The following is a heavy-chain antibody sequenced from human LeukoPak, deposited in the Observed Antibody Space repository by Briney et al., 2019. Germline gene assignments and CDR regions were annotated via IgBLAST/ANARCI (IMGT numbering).Heavy chain of an antibody. D-gene: IGHD3-10*01. CDR1: GFTFNSYA. Sequence: QPGGSLRLSCAASGFTFNSYAMQWVRQAPGKGLEYVSGISNDGDSTYYATSVKGRFIISRDNSKNTLYLQMNSLRAEDTAVYYCARAAVRGVIDYWGQGTLVTVSS. J-gene: IGHJ4*02. CDR3: ARAAVRGVIDY. CDR2: ISNDGDST. V-gene: IGHV3-64*01.